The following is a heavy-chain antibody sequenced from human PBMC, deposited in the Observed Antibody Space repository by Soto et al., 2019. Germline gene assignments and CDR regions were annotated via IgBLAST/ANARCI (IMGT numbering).Heavy chain of an antibody. Sequence: PGESLKISCKGFGYSFTTYWIGWVRQMSGKGLEWMGIIYPGDSDTRYSPSFQGQVTISADKSISTAYLQWSTLKASDTAMYYCARLSYYYDSSGSHFDPWGQGTLVTVSS. CDR2: IYPGDSDT. CDR3: ARLSYYYDSSGSHFDP. D-gene: IGHD3-22*01. V-gene: IGHV5-51*01. J-gene: IGHJ5*02. CDR1: GYSFTTYW.